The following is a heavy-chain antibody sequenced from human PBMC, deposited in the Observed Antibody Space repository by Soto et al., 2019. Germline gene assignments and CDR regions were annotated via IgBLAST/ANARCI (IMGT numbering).Heavy chain of an antibody. CDR2: IYYSGST. J-gene: IGHJ5*02. D-gene: IGHD2-15*01. Sequence: QLQLQESGPGLVKPSETLSLTCTVSGGSISSSSYYWGWIRQPPGKGLEWIGSIYYSGSTYYNPSLKSRVTISVDTSKNQFSLKLSSVTAADTAVYYCARQKVVVAAYNWFDPWGQGTLVTVSS. V-gene: IGHV4-39*01. CDR1: GGSISSSSYY. CDR3: ARQKVVVAAYNWFDP.